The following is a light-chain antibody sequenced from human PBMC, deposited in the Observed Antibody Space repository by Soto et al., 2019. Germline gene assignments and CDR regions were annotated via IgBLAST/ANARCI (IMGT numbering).Light chain of an antibody. J-gene: IGKJ1*01. CDR2: GAS. CDR3: MQYNKWPLRT. Sequence: EIVLTQSPGTLSLSPGERATLSCRAIQSVSNNYLAWYQQKPGQAPRLLIYGASSRATGIPDRFSGSGSGTDFTLTINSLQSEDFGVYFCMQYNKWPLRTFGQGTKVDIK. V-gene: IGKV3-20*01. CDR1: QSVSNNY.